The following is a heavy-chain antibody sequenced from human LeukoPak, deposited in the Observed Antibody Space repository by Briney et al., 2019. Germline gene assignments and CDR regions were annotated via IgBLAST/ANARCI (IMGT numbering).Heavy chain of an antibody. J-gene: IGHJ4*02. Sequence: GGSLRLSCAASGFTFSSYSMNWVRQAPGKGLEWVSYIGSSSSTIYYADSVKGRFTISRDNAKNSLYLQMNSLRDEDTAVYYCAREGSNCSGGSCYLYYFDYWGQGTLVTVSS. CDR1: GFTFSSYS. CDR2: IGSSSSTI. D-gene: IGHD2-15*01. V-gene: IGHV3-48*02. CDR3: AREGSNCSGGSCYLYYFDY.